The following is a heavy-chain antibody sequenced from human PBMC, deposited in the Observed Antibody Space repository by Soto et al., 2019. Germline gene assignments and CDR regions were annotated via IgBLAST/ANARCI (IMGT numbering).Heavy chain of an antibody. CDR3: ARGLPVYYGMDV. CDR2: IWYDGSNQ. V-gene: IGHV3-33*08. J-gene: IGHJ6*02. Sequence: PGGSLRLSCAASGFTFSNYGMHWVRQAPGKGLEWVALIWYDGSNQYYGDSVKGRFTISRDNSKNTLYLQMNSLRAEDTAVYYCARGLPVYYGMDVWGQGTTVTVSS. CDR1: GFTFSNYG.